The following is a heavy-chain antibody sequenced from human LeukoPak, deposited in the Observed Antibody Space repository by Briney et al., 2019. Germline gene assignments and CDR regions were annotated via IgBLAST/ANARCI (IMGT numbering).Heavy chain of an antibody. D-gene: IGHD3-10*01. V-gene: IGHV3-9*01. CDR1: GFTFDDYA. CDR3: AKAANSYGSESPPGN. Sequence: GRSLRLSCAASGFTFDDYAMHWVRQAPGQGMGWDSGISWNSGSIGYADSVKGRFTITRDNAKNSLYLQMNSLRAEDTALYYCAKAANSYGSESPPGNWGQGTLVTVSS. J-gene: IGHJ4*02. CDR2: ISWNSGSI.